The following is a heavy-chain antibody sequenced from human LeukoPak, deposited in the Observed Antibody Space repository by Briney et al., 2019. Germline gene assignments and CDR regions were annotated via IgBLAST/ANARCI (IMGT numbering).Heavy chain of an antibody. Sequence: GGSLRLSCVVSGFTFSSYDMHWVRQVTGKGLEWVSAIDTAGDTYYPGSVKGRFTISRENAKNSLCLQMNSLRAGDTAVYYCARVSNKDSGAFDAFDIWGQGTMVTVSS. CDR2: IDTAGDT. J-gene: IGHJ3*02. CDR3: ARVSNKDSGAFDAFDI. CDR1: GFTFSSYD. V-gene: IGHV3-13*01. D-gene: IGHD2-15*01.